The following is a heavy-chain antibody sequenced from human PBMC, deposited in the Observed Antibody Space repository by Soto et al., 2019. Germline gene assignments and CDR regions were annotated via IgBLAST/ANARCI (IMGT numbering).Heavy chain of an antibody. J-gene: IGHJ3*01. Sequence: GGSLRLSCAASGFTFSSYGMHWVRQPKGKGLEWVSGITTGGNAYFADSVKGRFSISRENAKNSFYLQTSSLRAEDTAMYYCVRVNADAYDVWGQGAMVTVSS. CDR1: GFTFSSYG. CDR3: VRVNADAYDV. CDR2: ITTGGNA. V-gene: IGHV3-13*01.